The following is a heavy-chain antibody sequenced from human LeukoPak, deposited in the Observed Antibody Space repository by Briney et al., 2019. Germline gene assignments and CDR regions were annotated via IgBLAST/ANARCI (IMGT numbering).Heavy chain of an antibody. Sequence: SVKVSCKASGGTFSSYAISWVRQAPGQGLEWMGGIIPIFGTANYAQKFQGRVTITADESTSTAYMELSSLRSEDTAVYYCARGVALYPWFDPWGQGTLVTVSS. CDR2: IIPIFGTA. V-gene: IGHV1-69*13. J-gene: IGHJ5*02. CDR1: GGTFSSYA. CDR3: ARGVALYPWFDP. D-gene: IGHD2-2*02.